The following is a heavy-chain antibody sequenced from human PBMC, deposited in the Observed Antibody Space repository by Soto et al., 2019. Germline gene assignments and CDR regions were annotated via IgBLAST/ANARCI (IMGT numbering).Heavy chain of an antibody. J-gene: IGHJ6*02. V-gene: IGHV3-33*01. D-gene: IGHD5-18*01. CDR3: ARELRGYSYFAYYGMDV. Sequence: QVQLVESGGGVVQPGRSLRLSCAASGFTFSGYGMHWVRQAPGKGREWVANIWYDGSNKYYADSVKGRFTISRDDSKNKLYLQMNSLRAEDTAVYYCARELRGYSYFAYYGMDVWGQGTTVTVSS. CDR2: IWYDGSNK. CDR1: GFTFSGYG.